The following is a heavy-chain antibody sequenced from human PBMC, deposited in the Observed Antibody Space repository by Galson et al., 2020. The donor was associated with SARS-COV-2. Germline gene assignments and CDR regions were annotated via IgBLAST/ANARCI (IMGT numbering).Heavy chain of an antibody. CDR3: AKSDGVGTTDY. CDR2: ISGSGGST. J-gene: IGHJ4*02. CDR1: GLTFSYFW. D-gene: IGHD7-27*01. V-gene: IGHV3-23*01. Sequence: GGSLRLSCAASGLTFSYFWMHWVRQAPGKGLEWVSAISGSGGSTYYADSVKGRFTISRDNSKNTLYLQMNSLRAEDTAVYYCAKSDGVGTTDYWGQGTLVTVSS.